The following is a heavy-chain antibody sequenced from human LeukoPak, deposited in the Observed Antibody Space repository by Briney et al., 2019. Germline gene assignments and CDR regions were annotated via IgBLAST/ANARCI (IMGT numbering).Heavy chain of an antibody. V-gene: IGHV1-2*02. Sequence: ASVKVYCKASGYTFTGYYMHWVRQAPGQGLEWMGWINPNSGGTNYAQKFQGRVTMTRDTSISTAYMELSRLRSDDTAVYYCARIFGVVISPIDDYWGQGTLVTVSS. CDR2: INPNSGGT. CDR1: GYTFTGYY. D-gene: IGHD3-3*01. J-gene: IGHJ4*02. CDR3: ARIFGVVISPIDDY.